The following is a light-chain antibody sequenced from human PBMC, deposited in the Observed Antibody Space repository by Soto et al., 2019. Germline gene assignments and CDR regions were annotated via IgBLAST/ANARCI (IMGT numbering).Light chain of an antibody. CDR2: DVS. CDR3: QQYNFYPYT. J-gene: IGKJ2*01. CDR1: QSISRW. Sequence: DIPMTQSPSTLSASVGDRVTITCRASQSISRWLAWYHQKPGKAPKLLISDVSTLQSGVPSRFSGSGSGTEVTLTISSLQPDDFSTYYCQQYNFYPYTFGQGTKLEI. V-gene: IGKV1-5*01.